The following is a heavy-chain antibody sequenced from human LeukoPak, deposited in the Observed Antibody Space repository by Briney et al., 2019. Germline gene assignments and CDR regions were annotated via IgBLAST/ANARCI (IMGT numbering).Heavy chain of an antibody. CDR2: INPNSGGT. Sequence: GASVKVSCKASGYTFTGYYMHWVRQAPGQGLEWMGWINPNSGGTNYAQKFQGWVTMTRDTSISTAYMELSRLRSDDTAVYYCARDLSSGWYYYFDYWGQGTLVTVSS. CDR1: GYTFTGYY. V-gene: IGHV1-2*04. CDR3: ARDLSSGWYYYFDY. J-gene: IGHJ4*02. D-gene: IGHD6-19*01.